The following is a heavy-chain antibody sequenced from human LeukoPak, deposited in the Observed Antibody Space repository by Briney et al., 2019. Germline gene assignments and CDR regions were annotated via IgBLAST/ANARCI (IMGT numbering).Heavy chain of an antibody. J-gene: IGHJ4*02. CDR1: GFTFDDYA. CDR2: ISWSSGSI. D-gene: IGHD1-26*01. Sequence: GGSLRLSCAASGFTFDDYAMHWVRQAPGKGLEWVSGISWSSGSIGYADSVKGRFTISRDNAKNSLYLQMNSLRAEDTALYYCAKARSYFLDCWGQGTLVTVSS. CDR3: AKARSYFLDC. V-gene: IGHV3-9*01.